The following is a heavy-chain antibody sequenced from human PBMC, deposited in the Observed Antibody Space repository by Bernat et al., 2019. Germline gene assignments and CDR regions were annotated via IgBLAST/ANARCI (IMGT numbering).Heavy chain of an antibody. Sequence: QVQLVQSGAEVEKPGASVKVSCKVSGYTLTELSMHWVRQAPGKGLEWMGSFDPEDGETIYAQKFQGRVTMTEDTSTDTAYMELSSLRSEDTAVYYCATDIPRIRFLEWLPPVYWGQGTLVTVSS. CDR3: ATDIPRIRFLEWLPPVY. D-gene: IGHD3-3*01. J-gene: IGHJ4*02. V-gene: IGHV1-24*01. CDR2: FDPEDGET. CDR1: GYTLTELS.